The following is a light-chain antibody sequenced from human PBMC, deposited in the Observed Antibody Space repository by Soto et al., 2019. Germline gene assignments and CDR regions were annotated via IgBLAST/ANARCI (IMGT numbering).Light chain of an antibody. CDR3: QQSFSTPT. J-gene: IGKJ5*01. CDR1: QSISRW. V-gene: IGKV1-39*01. Sequence: DIQMTQSPSTLSASVGDRVTITCRASQSISRWLAWYQQKPGKAPKLLIYAASSLQSGVPSRFSGSGSGTDFTLTISGLQSEDFATYYCQQSFSTPTFGQGTRLEIK. CDR2: AAS.